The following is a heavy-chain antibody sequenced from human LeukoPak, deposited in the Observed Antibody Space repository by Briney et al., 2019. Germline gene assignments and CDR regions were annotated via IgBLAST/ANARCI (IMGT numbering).Heavy chain of an antibody. Sequence: ASVEVSCKASGGTFSSYAISWVRQAPGQGLEWMGRIIPILGIANYAQKFQGRVTITADKSTSTAYMELSSLRSEDTAVYYCAREGSGSSFDYWGQGTLVTVSS. J-gene: IGHJ4*02. CDR1: GGTFSSYA. CDR2: IIPILGIA. CDR3: AREGSGSSFDY. V-gene: IGHV1-69*04. D-gene: IGHD1-26*01.